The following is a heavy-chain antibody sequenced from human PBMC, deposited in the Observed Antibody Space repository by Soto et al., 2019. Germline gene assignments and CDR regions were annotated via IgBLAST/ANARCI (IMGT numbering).Heavy chain of an antibody. CDR1: GFTFSDHY. Sequence: GGSLRLSCAASGFTFSDHYMDWVRQAPGKGLEWVGRTRNKANSYTTEYAASVKGRFTISRDDSKNSLYLQMNSLKTEDTAVYYCASNQAETGTPRGAFDIWGQGTMVTVSS. J-gene: IGHJ3*02. CDR2: TRNKANSYTT. V-gene: IGHV3-72*01. D-gene: IGHD1-1*01. CDR3: ASNQAETGTPRGAFDI.